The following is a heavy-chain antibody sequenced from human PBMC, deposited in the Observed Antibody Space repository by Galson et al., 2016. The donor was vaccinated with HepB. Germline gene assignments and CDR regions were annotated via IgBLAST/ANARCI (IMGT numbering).Heavy chain of an antibody. CDR3: ARHVSKVATWYAYYVMDV. Sequence: SETLSLTCAVYGGSFSGSYWIWIRQPPGKGLEWIGEIHHSGSTNYSPSLKSRVTISLDTSKNQFSLKLTSRTAADPAVYYCARHVSKVATWYAYYVMDVWGQVTTVSVSS. J-gene: IGHJ6*02. D-gene: IGHD5-12*01. CDR2: IHHSGST. CDR1: GGSFSGSY. V-gene: IGHV4-34*01.